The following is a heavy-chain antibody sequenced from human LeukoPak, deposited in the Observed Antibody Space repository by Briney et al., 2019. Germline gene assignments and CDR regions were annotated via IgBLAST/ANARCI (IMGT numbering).Heavy chain of an antibody. CDR3: AKTKWVWERQQLVLSVFDY. J-gene: IGHJ4*02. CDR2: ISGSGGST. D-gene: IGHD6-13*01. V-gene: IGHV3-23*01. CDR1: GFTFSSYA. Sequence: GGSLRLSCAASGFTFSSYAMSWVRQAPGKGLEWVSAISGSGGSTYYADSVKGRFTISRDNSKNTLYLQMNSLRAEDTAVYYCAKTKWVWERQQLVLSVFDYWGQGTLVTVSS.